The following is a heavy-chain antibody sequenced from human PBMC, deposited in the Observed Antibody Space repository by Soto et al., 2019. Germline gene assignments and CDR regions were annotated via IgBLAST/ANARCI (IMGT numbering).Heavy chain of an antibody. CDR2: INGDGGTT. Sequence: VQLQESGPGLVKPSETLSLTCTVSGDSVTSRSYYWTWVRQPPGKGLEWVSRINGDGGTTNYADSVKGRLTISRDNAKNTVYLQVNSLGAEDTAVYYCARGSRGYYYMDVWGRGTPLTV. V-gene: IGHV3-74*01. CDR1: GDSVTSRSYY. J-gene: IGHJ6*03. CDR3: ARGSRGYYYMDV.